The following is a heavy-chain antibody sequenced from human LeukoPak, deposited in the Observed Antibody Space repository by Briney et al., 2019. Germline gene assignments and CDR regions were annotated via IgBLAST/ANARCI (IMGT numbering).Heavy chain of an antibody. V-gene: IGHV3-9*01. D-gene: IGHD2-2*01. CDR1: GFTFDDYA. J-gene: IGHJ4*02. CDR3: AKLQTAVVPAATLGFDS. Sequence: GGSLRLSCAASGFTFDDYAMHWVRQAPGKGLEWVSGISWNSGSIGYADSVKGRFTISRDNAKNSLYLQMNSLRAEDTAIYYCAKLQTAVVPAATLGFDSWGQGTLVTVSS. CDR2: ISWNSGSI.